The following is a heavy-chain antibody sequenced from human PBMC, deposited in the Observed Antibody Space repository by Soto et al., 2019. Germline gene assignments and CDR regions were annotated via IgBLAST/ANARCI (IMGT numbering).Heavy chain of an antibody. CDR1: GYTFTGYY. V-gene: IGHV1-2*02. J-gene: IGHJ4*02. D-gene: IGHD4-17*01. CDR2: INPNSGGT. CDR3: ARRGPGPNGDYMVFYRY. Sequence: QVQLVQSGAEVKKPGASVKVSCKASGYTFTGYYMHWVRQAPGQGLEWMGWINPNSGGTNYAQKFQGRVTMTRDTSISTAYRELSRLRSDDTAVYYCARRGPGPNGDYMVFYRYWGQGTLVTVSS.